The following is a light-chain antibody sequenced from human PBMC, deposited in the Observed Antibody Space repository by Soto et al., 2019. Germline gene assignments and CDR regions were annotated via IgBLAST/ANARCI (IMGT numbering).Light chain of an antibody. CDR1: QSANNN. CDR3: QQYNKWPLT. J-gene: IGKJ3*01. Sequence: IVMTQSPVTLSVSPWGGATLSCTASQSANNNVAWYQQKPGHPPRLLIYSASIGATGTPARFSGSGSGSDFTLTISSLQSEDFAVYYCQQYNKWPLTFGPGTKVDIK. CDR2: SAS. V-gene: IGKV3-15*01.